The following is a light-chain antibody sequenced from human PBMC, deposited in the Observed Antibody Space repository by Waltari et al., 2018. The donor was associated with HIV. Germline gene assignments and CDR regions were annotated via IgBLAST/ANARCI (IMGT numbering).Light chain of an antibody. CDR3: AAWQDSLNGSWV. V-gene: IGLV1-44*01. CDR1: SSNIGSNT. J-gene: IGLJ3*02. CDR2: SNN. Sequence: QSVLTQPPSASGTPGQRVTISCSGGSSNIGSNTVNWYQQLPGTAPKLLIYSNNQRPSGVPDRFSGSKSGTSASLAISGLQSGDEAVYYCAAWQDSLNGSWVFGGGPVLTVL.